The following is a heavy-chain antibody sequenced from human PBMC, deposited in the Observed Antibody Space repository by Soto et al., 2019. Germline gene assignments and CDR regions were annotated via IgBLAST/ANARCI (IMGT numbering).Heavy chain of an antibody. Sequence: GGSXRLSCAFSGFTCSSYSMHWVRHAPGKGLEWVAVISDDGDNKHYTDSVKGRFTISRDNSKDTLYIQMNSLRPDDTAVYYCVKANNHSRYFDWLLLDHWGQGYLVPV. V-gene: IGHV3-30*18. D-gene: IGHD3-9*01. J-gene: IGHJ4*02. CDR1: GFTCSSYS. CDR2: ISDDGDNK. CDR3: VKANNHSRYFDWLLLDH.